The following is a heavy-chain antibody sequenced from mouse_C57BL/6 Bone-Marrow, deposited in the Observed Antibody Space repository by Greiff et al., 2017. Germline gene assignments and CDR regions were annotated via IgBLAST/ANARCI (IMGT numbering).Heavy chain of an antibody. CDR2: ISSGGDYI. CDR1: GFTFSSYA. J-gene: IGHJ4*01. D-gene: IGHD2-4*01. Sequence: EVQLVESGEGLVKPGGSLKLSCAASGFTFSSYAMSWVRQTPEKRLEWVAYISSGGDYIYYADTVKGRFTISRDNARNTLYLQMSSLKSEDTAMYYCTRAPYDYDGYYAMDYWGQGTSVTVSS. CDR3: TRAPYDYDGYYAMDY. V-gene: IGHV5-9-1*02.